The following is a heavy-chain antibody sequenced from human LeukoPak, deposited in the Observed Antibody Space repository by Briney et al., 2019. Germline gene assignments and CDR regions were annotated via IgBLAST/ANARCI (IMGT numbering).Heavy chain of an antibody. CDR2: IYYSGST. Sequence: SETLSLTCTVSGGSISSSSCYWGWIRQPPGKGLEWIGSIYYSGSTYYNPSLKSRVTISVDTSKNQFSLKLSSVTAADTAVYYCAGRRRPGAFDIWGQGTMVTVSS. CDR1: GGSISSSSCY. J-gene: IGHJ3*02. V-gene: IGHV4-39*01. CDR3: AGRRRPGAFDI. D-gene: IGHD1-14*01.